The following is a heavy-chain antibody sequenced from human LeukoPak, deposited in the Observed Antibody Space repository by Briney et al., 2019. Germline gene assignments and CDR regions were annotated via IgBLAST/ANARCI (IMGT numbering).Heavy chain of an antibody. CDR1: GFTFSSYA. V-gene: IGHV3-30-3*01. CDR2: ISYDGSKK. Sequence: TGGSLRLSCAASGFTFSSYAMHWVRQAPGKGLEWVAVISYDGSKKYYADSVKGRFTISRDKSKNTLYLQMNSLRAEDTAVYYCAREMERILWFGEGGQGTLVTVSS. CDR3: AREMERILWFGE. J-gene: IGHJ4*02. D-gene: IGHD3-10*01.